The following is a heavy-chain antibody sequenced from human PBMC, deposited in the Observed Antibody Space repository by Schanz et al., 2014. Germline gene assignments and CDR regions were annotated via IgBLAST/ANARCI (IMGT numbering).Heavy chain of an antibody. CDR3: AKCIGWYGRCAFDI. Sequence: EEQMVESGGGLVKPGGSLILSCAASGFTFNDYWMHWVRQAPGKGLVWVSRINSDGRSTNYADSVKGRFSISRDNARNTLSLQMNSLIAEDTAVYYCAKCIGWYGRCAFDIWGQGTMVTVS. CDR1: GFTFNDYW. D-gene: IGHD6-19*01. J-gene: IGHJ3*02. V-gene: IGHV3-74*02. CDR2: INSDGRST.